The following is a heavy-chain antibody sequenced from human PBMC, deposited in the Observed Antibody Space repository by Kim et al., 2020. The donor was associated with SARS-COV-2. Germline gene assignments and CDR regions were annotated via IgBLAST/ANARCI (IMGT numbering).Heavy chain of an antibody. CDR1: GGSFSGYY. V-gene: IGHV4-34*01. J-gene: IGHJ4*02. CDR2: INHSGST. D-gene: IGHD6-13*01. CDR3: AQRGRGIAAAGTGSFDY. Sequence: SETLSLTCAVYGGSFSGYYWSWIRQPPGKGLEWIGEINHSGSTNYNPSLKSRVTISVDTSKNQFSLKLSSVTAADTAVYYCAQRGRGIAAAGTGSFDYWGQGTLVTVSS.